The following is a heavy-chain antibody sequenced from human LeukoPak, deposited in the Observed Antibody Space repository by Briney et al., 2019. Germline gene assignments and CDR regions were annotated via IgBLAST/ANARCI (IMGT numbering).Heavy chain of an antibody. J-gene: IGHJ3*02. Sequence: SETLSLTCTVSGGSISNYYWSWIRQPAGKGREWIGRKYARGSSNYNPPVQSRVTMSVDTSKNQFSLKLRSVTAADTAVYYCARGRYCSADICTGGDSFDIWGQGTTVSVSP. CDR3: ARGRYCSADICTGGDSFDI. CDR1: GGSISNYY. V-gene: IGHV4-4*07. D-gene: IGHD2-15*01. CDR2: KYARGSS.